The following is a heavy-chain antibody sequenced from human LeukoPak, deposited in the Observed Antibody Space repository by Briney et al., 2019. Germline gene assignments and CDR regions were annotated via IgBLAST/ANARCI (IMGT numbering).Heavy chain of an antibody. CDR2: ISGSGGST. V-gene: IGHV3-23*01. Sequence: GGSLRLSCAASGFTFSSYAMSWVRQAPGKGLEWVSAISGSGGSTYYADSVKGRFTISRDNSKNTLYLQMNSLRAEDTVVYYCAKDPYDIVVVPAFGWYFDYWGQGTLVTVSS. CDR3: AKDPYDIVVVPAFGWYFDY. CDR1: GFTFSSYA. D-gene: IGHD2-2*01. J-gene: IGHJ4*02.